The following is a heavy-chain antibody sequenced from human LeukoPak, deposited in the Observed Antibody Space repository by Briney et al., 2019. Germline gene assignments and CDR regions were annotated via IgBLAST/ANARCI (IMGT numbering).Heavy chain of an antibody. Sequence: GGSLRLSCEASGFRFEDCAMHWVRQAPGKGLEWVSGITRNSGSIAYGDSVKGRFTISRDNAKNSLYLQMNSLRVEDMALYYCARGGYDAGPLDPWGQGTLVTVSS. CDR3: ARGGYDAGPLDP. D-gene: IGHD3-22*01. CDR2: ITRNSGSI. CDR1: GFRFEDCA. V-gene: IGHV3-9*03. J-gene: IGHJ5*02.